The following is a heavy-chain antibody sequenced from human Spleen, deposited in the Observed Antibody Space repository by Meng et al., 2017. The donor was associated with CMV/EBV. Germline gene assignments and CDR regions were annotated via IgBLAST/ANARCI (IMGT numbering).Heavy chain of an antibody. CDR2: IYYSGST. Sequence: SETLSLTCTVSGGSISSSSYYWGWIRQPPGKGLEWIGSIYYSGSTYYNPSLKSRVTISVDTSKNQFSLKLSSVTAADTAVYYCAKGSSAGWLYFDYWGQGTLVTVSS. CDR3: AKGSSAGWLYFDY. D-gene: IGHD6-6*01. CDR1: GGSISSSSYY. V-gene: IGHV4-39*07. J-gene: IGHJ4*02.